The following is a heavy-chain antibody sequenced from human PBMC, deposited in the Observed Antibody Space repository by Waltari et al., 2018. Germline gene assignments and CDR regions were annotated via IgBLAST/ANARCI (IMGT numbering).Heavy chain of an antibody. D-gene: IGHD5-12*01. CDR1: GGTFSSYA. V-gene: IGHV1-69*08. CDR2: IIPSFGTA. Sequence: QVQLVQSGAEVKKPGSSVKVSCKASGGTFSSYAISWVRQAPGQGLEWMGRIIPSFGTANYAQKFQGRVTITADKSTSTAYMELSSLRSEDTAVYYCARVADRWLQWGYAFDIWGQGTMVTVSS. CDR3: ARVADRWLQWGYAFDI. J-gene: IGHJ3*02.